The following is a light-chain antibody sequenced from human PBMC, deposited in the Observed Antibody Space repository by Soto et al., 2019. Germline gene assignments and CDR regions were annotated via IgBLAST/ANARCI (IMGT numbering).Light chain of an antibody. CDR3: QQYSSSPLT. J-gene: IGKJ4*01. V-gene: IGKV3-20*01. CDR2: GAS. Sequence: EIVMTQSPATLSVSPGEGATLSCRASQSVSSNYLAWYQQKPGQAPRLLIYGASNRATGIPDRFSGSGSGTEFTLTISRLEPEDFAVYYCQQYSSSPLTFGGGTKVDIK. CDR1: QSVSSNY.